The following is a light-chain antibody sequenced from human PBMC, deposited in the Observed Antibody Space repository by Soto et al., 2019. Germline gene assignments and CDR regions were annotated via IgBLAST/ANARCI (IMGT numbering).Light chain of an antibody. CDR3: GSYTSSSTLV. J-gene: IGLJ2*01. CDR1: SSDVGGYNY. CDR2: DVS. Sequence: QSALTQPASVSGSPGQSITISCTGTSSDVGGYNYVSWYQHHPGKAPKLMIDDVSSRPSGVSNRFSGSKSANTASLTISGLPPEDEADYYCGSYTSSSTLVFGGGTKLTVL. V-gene: IGLV2-14*03.